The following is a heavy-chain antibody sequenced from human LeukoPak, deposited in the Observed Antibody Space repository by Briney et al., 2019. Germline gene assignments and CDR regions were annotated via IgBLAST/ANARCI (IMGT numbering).Heavy chain of an antibody. CDR1: GYRFSDYY. CDR3: ARDHISGKDDRNFDY. CDR2: INPKTGVT. J-gene: IGHJ4*02. D-gene: IGHD3-10*01. V-gene: IGHV1-2*02. Sequence: GASVTVSCKASGYRFSDYYMFWIRPAPGQGLAWVGWINPKTGVTSYAQKFQGRVTVTTDTSISTLYMELHSLTSDDTALYYCARDHISGKDDRNFDYWGQGTLVTVSS.